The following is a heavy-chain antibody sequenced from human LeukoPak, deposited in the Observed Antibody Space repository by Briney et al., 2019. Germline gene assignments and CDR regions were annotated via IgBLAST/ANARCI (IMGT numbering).Heavy chain of an antibody. V-gene: IGHV4-34*01. CDR3: ASTNVLLWFGELSKTAYFDY. CDR2: INHSGST. Sequence: PSETLSLTCAVYGGSFSGYYWNWIRQPPGKGLEWIGEINHSGSTSYNPSLKSRVTISVDTSKNQFSLKLSSVTVADTAVYYCASTNVLLWFGELSKTAYFDYWGQGTLVTVSS. D-gene: IGHD3-10*01. J-gene: IGHJ4*02. CDR1: GGSFSGYY.